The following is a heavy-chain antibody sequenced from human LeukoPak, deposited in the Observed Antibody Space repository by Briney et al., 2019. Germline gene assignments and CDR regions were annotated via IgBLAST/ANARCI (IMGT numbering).Heavy chain of an antibody. V-gene: IGHV1-18*04. J-gene: IGHJ4*02. Sequence: ASVKVSCKASGYTFTGYYMHWVRRATGQGLEWMGWISAYNGNTNYAQKLQGRVTMTTDTSTSTAYMELRSLRSDDTAVYYCARLGNIVVVVAATHDPPLDYWGQGTLVTVSS. D-gene: IGHD2-15*01. CDR3: ARLGNIVVVVAATHDPPLDY. CDR1: GYTFTGYY. CDR2: ISAYNGNT.